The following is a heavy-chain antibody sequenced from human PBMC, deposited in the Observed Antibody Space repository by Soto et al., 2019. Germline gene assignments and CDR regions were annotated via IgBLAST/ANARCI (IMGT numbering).Heavy chain of an antibody. CDR2: ISAYNGNT. V-gene: IGHV1-18*01. CDR3: ARDGLVDTALVYYYGMDV. D-gene: IGHD5-18*01. CDR1: GYTFTSYG. J-gene: IGHJ6*02. Sequence: GASVEVSCEASGYTFTSYGISWVRQAPGQGLEWMGWISAYNGNTNYAQKLQGRVTMTTDTSTSTAYMELRSLRSDDTAVYYCARDGLVDTALVYYYGMDVWGPGTTLTVS.